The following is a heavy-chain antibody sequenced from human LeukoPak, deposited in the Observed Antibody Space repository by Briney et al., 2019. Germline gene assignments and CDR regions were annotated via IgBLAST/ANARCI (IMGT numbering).Heavy chain of an antibody. V-gene: IGHV3-66*02. CDR2: IYSGGST. CDR1: GFTVSSNY. Sequence: GGSLRLFCAASGFTVSSNYMSWVRQAPGKGLEWVSVIYSGGSTYYADSVKGRFTISRDNSKNTLYLQMNSLRAEDTAVYYCARDLGSPFDYWGQGTLVTVSS. J-gene: IGHJ4*02. D-gene: IGHD1-26*01. CDR3: ARDLGSPFDY.